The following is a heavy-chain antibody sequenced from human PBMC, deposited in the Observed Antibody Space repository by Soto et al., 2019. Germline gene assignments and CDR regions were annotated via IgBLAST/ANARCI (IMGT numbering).Heavy chain of an antibody. CDR2: IYHGGST. J-gene: IGHJ5*02. Sequence: SETLYLACAVSGYSISSGYYWDWLRQPPGKVLERNGSIYHGGSTYSNPCLNSRVTLSIDMINNHVFLILKSVTATDTAVYYCARVGTWVPYYYGSSPYTFENWFDPWGQGTLVTVSS. V-gene: IGHV4-38-2*01. CDR3: ARVGTWVPYYYGSSPYTFENWFDP. CDR1: GYSISSGYY. D-gene: IGHD3-22*01.